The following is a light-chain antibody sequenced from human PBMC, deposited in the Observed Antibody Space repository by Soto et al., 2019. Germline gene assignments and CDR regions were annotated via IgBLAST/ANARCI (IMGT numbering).Light chain of an antibody. CDR3: NSFTTSSTYV. V-gene: IGLV2-18*02. CDR1: SSDIGSYNR. Sequence: QSALTQPASVSGSPGQSITISCTGTSSDIGSYNRVSWYQQPPGTAPKLIIYEVNNRPSGVPDRFSGSKSGNTASLTISGLQAEDGADYYCNSFTTSSTYVFGTGTKVTVL. J-gene: IGLJ1*01. CDR2: EVN.